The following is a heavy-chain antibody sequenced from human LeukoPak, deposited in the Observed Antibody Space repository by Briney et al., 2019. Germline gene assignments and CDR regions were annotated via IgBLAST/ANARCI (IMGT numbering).Heavy chain of an antibody. CDR1: EFTFSRYS. Sequence: PGGALRLSCAASEFTFSRYSMNWVRQAPGEGLEWVSSISSSSSYIYYADSVKGRFTISRDNAKNSLYLQINSLRAEDTAVYYCARDFHDYFPWGQGTLVTVSS. CDR3: ARDFHDYFP. D-gene: IGHD3-16*01. V-gene: IGHV3-21*01. J-gene: IGHJ5*02. CDR2: ISSSSSYI.